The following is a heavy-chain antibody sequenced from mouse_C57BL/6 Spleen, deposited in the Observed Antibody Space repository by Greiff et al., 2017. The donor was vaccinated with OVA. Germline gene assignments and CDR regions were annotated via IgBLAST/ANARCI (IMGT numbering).Heavy chain of an antibody. Sequence: QVQLKQSGAELVKPGASVKISCKASGYTFTDYYINWVKQRPGQGLEWIGKIGPGSGSTYYNEKFKGKATLTADKSSSTAYMQLSSLTSEDSAVYVCGRIYYDYDDYAMDYWGQGTSVTVSS. CDR1: GYTFTDYY. CDR3: GRIYYDYDDYAMDY. J-gene: IGHJ4*01. D-gene: IGHD2-4*01. CDR2: IGPGSGST. V-gene: IGHV1-77*01.